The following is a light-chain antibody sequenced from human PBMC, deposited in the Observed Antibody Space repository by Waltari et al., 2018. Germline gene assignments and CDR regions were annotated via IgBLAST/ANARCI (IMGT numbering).Light chain of an antibody. CDR3: QHYNKWPPA. V-gene: IGKV3-15*01. CDR2: GAS. CDR1: PSVGNN. Sequence: EIVMTQSPVTLSVSPGERATLSCRASPSVGNNLAWYQQKPGQAPRLLIYGASTRATGIPGRFTGSGSGTEFTLTISSLQSDDFAVYQCQHYNKWPPAFGLGTKVEIK. J-gene: IGKJ1*01.